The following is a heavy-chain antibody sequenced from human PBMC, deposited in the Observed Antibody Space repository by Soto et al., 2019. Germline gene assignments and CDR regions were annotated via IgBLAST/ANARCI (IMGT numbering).Heavy chain of an antibody. CDR3: ASGLVYGSGRNWFDH. J-gene: IGHJ5*02. V-gene: IGHV1-8*01. D-gene: IGHD3-10*01. CDR2: MNTNSGRT. Sequence: QVQLVQSGAEVKKPGASVKVSCKASGDTFITYDINWVRQATGQGLEWMGWMNTNSGRTVYAQKFQGRVTMTRNTSISTAYMELNSLRSEDTAVYYCASGLVYGSGRNWFDHWGQGTLVTVSS. CDR1: GDTFITYD.